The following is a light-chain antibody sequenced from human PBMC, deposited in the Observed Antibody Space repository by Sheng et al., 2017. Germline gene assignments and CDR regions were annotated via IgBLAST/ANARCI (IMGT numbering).Light chain of an antibody. Sequence: DTVMTQSPATLSVSPGERATLSCRASRSVGGDLAWYQLTPGQAPRLLIYDASTRATNIPARFSGSGSGTEFTLSISSLQSEDSAVYYCQQYHDWPPYTFGQGTKLELK. CDR2: DAS. J-gene: IGKJ2*01. CDR3: QQYHDWPPYT. CDR1: RSVGGD. V-gene: IGKV3-15*01.